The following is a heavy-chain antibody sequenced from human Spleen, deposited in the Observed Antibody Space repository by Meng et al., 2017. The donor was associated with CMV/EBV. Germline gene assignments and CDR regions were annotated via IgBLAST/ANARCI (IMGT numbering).Heavy chain of an antibody. J-gene: IGHJ5*02. CDR3: ARIGGVSYGKYVGGWFDP. CDR1: FSFSSHG. CDR2: TSYDGSGQ. Sequence: FSFSSHGMHWVRQAPAKGLEWVAATSYDGSGQHYADSVKGRFTISRDNSKNTLTLQMNSLRAEDTAVYYCARIGGVSYGKYVGGWFDPWGQGTLVTVSS. D-gene: IGHD4-17*01. V-gene: IGHV3-30*04.